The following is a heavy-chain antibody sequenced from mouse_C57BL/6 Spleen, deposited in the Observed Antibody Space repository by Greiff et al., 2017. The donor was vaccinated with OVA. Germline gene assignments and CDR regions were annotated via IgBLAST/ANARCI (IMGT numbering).Heavy chain of an antibody. J-gene: IGHJ4*01. CDR3: ARGAAQAWAMDY. D-gene: IGHD3-2*02. V-gene: IGHV1-64*01. CDR2: IHPNSGST. CDR1: GYTFTSYW. Sequence: QVQLKQPGAELVKPGASVKLSCKASGYTFTSYWMHWVKQRPGQGLEWIEMIHPNSGSTNYNEKFKSKATLTVDKSASADYMQLRSLTSEDSAVYYWARGAAQAWAMDYWGQGTSVTVSS.